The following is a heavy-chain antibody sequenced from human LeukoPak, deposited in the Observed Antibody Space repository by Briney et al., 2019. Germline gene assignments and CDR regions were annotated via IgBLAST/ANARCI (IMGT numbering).Heavy chain of an antibody. Sequence: ASVKVSCKASGYTFISYDISWLRQATGQGLEWIGWMNPNSGNTGYAQKFQGRVTMTGNTSITTAYMELSTLRSDDTAIYYCARHWGGDAVIKKTYEFWGQGTLVTVSS. D-gene: IGHD3-10*01. V-gene: IGHV1-8*02. CDR3: ARHWGGDAVIKKTYEF. CDR1: GYTFISYD. CDR2: MNPNSGNT. J-gene: IGHJ4*02.